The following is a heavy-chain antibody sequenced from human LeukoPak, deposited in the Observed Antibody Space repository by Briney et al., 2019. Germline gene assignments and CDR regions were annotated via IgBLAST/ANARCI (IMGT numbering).Heavy chain of an antibody. CDR3: ARHSNYYYYYMDV. J-gene: IGHJ6*03. V-gene: IGHV4-39*01. D-gene: IGHD2/OR15-2a*01. CDR2: IYYSGNT. Sequence: SETLSLTCTVSGGSISSSSYYWGWIRQPPGKGLEWIGSIYYSGNTYSNPSLKSRVTISVDTSKNQFSLKLSSVTAADTAVYYCARHSNYYYYYMDVWGKGTTVTLSS. CDR1: GGSISSSSYY.